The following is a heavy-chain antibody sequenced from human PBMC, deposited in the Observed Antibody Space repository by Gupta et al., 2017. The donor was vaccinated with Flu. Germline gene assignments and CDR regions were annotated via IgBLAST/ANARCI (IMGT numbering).Heavy chain of an antibody. Sequence: QVQLVQSGPEGPNPGASVMVSCKASGYTFIDYYMHWGRQAPGQGRVWIGRVNPNGGGSEYAQKFQGRVTMTADTSITTAFMELNRLTSDDTAVYFCARIVGTEKLETTDYWGQGTLVSVSS. D-gene: IGHD1-26*01. V-gene: IGHV1-2*06. CDR3: ARIVGTEKLETTDY. J-gene: IGHJ4*02. CDR2: VNPNGGGS. CDR1: GYTFIDYY.